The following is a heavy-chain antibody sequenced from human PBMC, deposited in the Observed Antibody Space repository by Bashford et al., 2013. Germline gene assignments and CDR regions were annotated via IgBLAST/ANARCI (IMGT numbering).Heavy chain of an antibody. Sequence: SGPTLVKPTQTLTLTCTFSGFSLSTSQMRVSWIRQPPGKALEWLARIDWDDDKFYSTSLKTRLTISKDTFQNQVVLTMTNMDPVDTATYYCARVSLHCSSSSCYFDYWGQGTLVTVSS. D-gene: IGHD2-2*01. V-gene: IGHV2-70*04. CDR1: GFSLSTSQMR. CDR3: ARVSLHCSSSSCYFDY. CDR2: IDWDDDK. J-gene: IGHJ4*02.